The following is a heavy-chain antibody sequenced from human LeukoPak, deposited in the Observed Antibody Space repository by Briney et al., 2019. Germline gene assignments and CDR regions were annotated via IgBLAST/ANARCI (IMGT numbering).Heavy chain of an antibody. CDR3: AKVQRLYGDYDYYYYGMDV. Sequence: GGSLRLSCAASGFTFSSYGMHWVRQAPGKGLEWVAVISYDGSNKYYADSVKGRFTISRDNSKNTLYLQMNSLRAEDTAVYYCAKVQRLYGDYDYYYYGMDVWGQGTTVTVSS. CDR1: GFTFSSYG. J-gene: IGHJ6*02. D-gene: IGHD4-17*01. CDR2: ISYDGSNK. V-gene: IGHV3-30*18.